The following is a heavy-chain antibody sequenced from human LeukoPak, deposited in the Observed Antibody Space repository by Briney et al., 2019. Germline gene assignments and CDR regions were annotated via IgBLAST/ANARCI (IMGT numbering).Heavy chain of an antibody. Sequence: GGSLRLSCAASGFTFSSYSMNWVRQAPGKGLEWVPYISSSSSTIYYADSVKGRFTISRDNAKNSLYLQMNSLRAEDTAVYYCARHITSGYYGSGSYGPDYWGQGTLVTVSS. J-gene: IGHJ4*02. V-gene: IGHV3-48*01. CDR3: ARHITSGYYGSGSYGPDY. D-gene: IGHD3-10*01. CDR2: ISSSSSTI. CDR1: GFTFSSYS.